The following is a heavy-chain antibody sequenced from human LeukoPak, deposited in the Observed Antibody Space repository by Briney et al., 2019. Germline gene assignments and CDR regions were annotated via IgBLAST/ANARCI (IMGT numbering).Heavy chain of an antibody. CDR1: GFTFSSYA. CDR2: ISYDGSNK. Sequence: PGGSLRLSCAASGFTFSSYAMHWVRQAPGKGLEWVAVISYDGSNKYYADSVKGRFTISRDNSKNTLYLQMNSLRAEDTAVYYCARVRYSGYDYEDYWGQGTLVTVSS. CDR3: ARVRYSGYDYEDY. J-gene: IGHJ4*02. V-gene: IGHV3-30-3*01. D-gene: IGHD5-12*01.